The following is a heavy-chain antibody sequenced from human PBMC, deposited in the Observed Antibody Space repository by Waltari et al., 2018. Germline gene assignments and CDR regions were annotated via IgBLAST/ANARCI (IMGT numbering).Heavy chain of an antibody. CDR1: GFIFSDHY. CDR2: SGNKAAGYFT. CDR3: VRGHWGFDY. V-gene: IGHV3-72*01. J-gene: IGHJ4*02. D-gene: IGHD7-27*01. Sequence: EVQLVESGGDLVQPGGSLRLSCAASGFIFSDHYMDLVRQAPGKGLEWLARSGNKAAGYFTKYAPSVKGRFTISRDLSQNSLHLQMNSLTVDDTAIYYCVRGHWGFDYWGQGVLVTVSS.